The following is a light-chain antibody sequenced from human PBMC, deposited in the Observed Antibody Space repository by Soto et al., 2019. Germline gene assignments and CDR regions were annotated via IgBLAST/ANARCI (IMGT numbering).Light chain of an antibody. J-gene: IGKJ5*01. CDR3: QQYDDLPIT. CDR1: QTISSW. Sequence: DIQMTQSPSTLSGSVAYRFTITCRASQTISSWLAWYQQKPGKALKLLIYDASNLHPGVPSRFRGSGSGTEFSFNITSLKTEDVATYYGQQYDDLPITFGQGTRLEIK. CDR2: DAS. V-gene: IGKV1-33*01.